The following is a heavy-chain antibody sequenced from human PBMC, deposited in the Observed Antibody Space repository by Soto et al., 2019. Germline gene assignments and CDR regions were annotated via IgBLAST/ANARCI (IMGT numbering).Heavy chain of an antibody. CDR3: ARDRWSGYPVY. CDR2: ISSSSSYI. CDR1: GFTFSSYS. Sequence: PWGALRLSCAASGFTFSSYSMNWVRQAPGKGLEWVSSISSSSSYIYYADSVKGRFTISRDNAKNSLYLQMNSLRAEDTAVYYCARDRWSGYPVYWGQGTLVTVSS. D-gene: IGHD3-3*01. V-gene: IGHV3-21*01. J-gene: IGHJ4*02.